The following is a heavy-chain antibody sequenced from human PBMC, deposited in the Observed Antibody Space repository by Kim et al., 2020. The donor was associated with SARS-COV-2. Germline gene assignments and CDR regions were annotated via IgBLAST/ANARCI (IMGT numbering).Heavy chain of an antibody. Sequence: LKGRVTISGDTSKNQVSLKLSSVTAADTAVYYCARAKRVGHYYGSGAVDYWGQGTLVTVSS. V-gene: IGHV4-34*01. J-gene: IGHJ4*02. CDR3: ARAKRVGHYYGSGAVDY. D-gene: IGHD3-10*01.